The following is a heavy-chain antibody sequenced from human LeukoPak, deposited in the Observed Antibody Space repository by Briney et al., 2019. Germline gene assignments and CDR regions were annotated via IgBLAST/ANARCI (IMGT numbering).Heavy chain of an antibody. CDR2: IYYSGST. J-gene: IGHJ4*02. CDR3: ARDPRSHYYGSGSLFHFDY. V-gene: IGHV4-30-4*01. D-gene: IGHD3-10*01. Sequence: SQTLSLTCTVSGGSISSGDYYWSWIRQPPGKGLEWIGYIYYSGSTNYNPSLKSRVTISVDTSKNQFSLKLSSVTAADTAVYYCARDPRSHYYGSGSLFHFDYWGQGTLVTVSS. CDR1: GGSISSGDYY.